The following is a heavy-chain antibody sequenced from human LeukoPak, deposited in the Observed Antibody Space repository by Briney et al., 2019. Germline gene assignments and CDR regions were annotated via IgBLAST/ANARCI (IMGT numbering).Heavy chain of an antibody. CDR3: ARLLSNYYYYYMDV. D-gene: IGHD2/OR15-2a*01. CDR1: GFTFSSYW. CDR2: IKQDGSEE. J-gene: IGHJ6*03. Sequence: GGSLRLSCAASGFTFSSYWMSWVRQAPGKGLEWVANIKQDGSEEYYVDSVKGRFTISRDNAKNSLYLQMNSLTAEDTAVSYCARLLSNYYYYYMDVWGKGTTVTVSS. V-gene: IGHV3-7*01.